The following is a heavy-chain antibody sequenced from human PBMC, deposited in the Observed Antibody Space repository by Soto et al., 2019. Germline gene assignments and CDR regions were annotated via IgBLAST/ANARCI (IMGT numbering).Heavy chain of an antibody. Sequence: GGSLRLSCAASGFTFSSYAMHWVRQAPGKGLEYVSAISSNGGSTYYANSVKGRFTISRDNSKNTLYLQMGSPRAEDMAVYYCARGFYYDSSGYSPNSWYFDLWGRGTLVTVSS. CDR3: ARGFYYDSSGYSPNSWYFDL. J-gene: IGHJ2*01. V-gene: IGHV3-64*01. CDR1: GFTFSSYA. CDR2: ISSNGGST. D-gene: IGHD3-22*01.